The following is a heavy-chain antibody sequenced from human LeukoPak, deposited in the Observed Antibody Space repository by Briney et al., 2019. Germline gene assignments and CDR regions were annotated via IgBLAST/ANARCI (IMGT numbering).Heavy chain of an antibody. J-gene: IGHJ6*03. CDR1: SGSISTYY. CDR3: ARTTEGGYTYGYFYYYYMDV. V-gene: IGHV4-59*01. D-gene: IGHD5-18*01. CDR2: IYYSGST. Sequence: SETLSLTCTVSSGSISTYYWSWIRQPPGKGLEWIGYIYYSGSTNYNPSLKSRVTISVDTSKNQFSLKLTSVTAADTAVYYCARTTEGGYTYGYFYYYYMDVWGKGTTVTISS.